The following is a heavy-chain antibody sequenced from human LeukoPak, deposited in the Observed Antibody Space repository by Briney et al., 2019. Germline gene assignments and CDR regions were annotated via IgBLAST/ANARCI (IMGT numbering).Heavy chain of an antibody. V-gene: IGHV3-30-3*01. J-gene: IGHJ5*02. D-gene: IGHD5-12*01. CDR3: ARDALRVATSNWFDP. Sequence: GRSLRLSCAASGFTFSSYAMHWVRQAPGKWLEWVAVISYDGSNKYYADSVKGRFTITRDNSKNTLYLQTNSLRAEDTAVYYCARDALRVATSNWFDPWGQGTLVTVSS. CDR1: GFTFSSYA. CDR2: ISYDGSNK.